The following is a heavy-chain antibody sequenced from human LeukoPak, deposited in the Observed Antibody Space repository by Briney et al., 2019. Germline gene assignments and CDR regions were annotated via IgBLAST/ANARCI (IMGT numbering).Heavy chain of an antibody. J-gene: IGHJ4*02. D-gene: IGHD3-16*01. V-gene: IGHV3-23*01. CDR3: ARDCCGVWGPLGDY. CDR2: ISVRGESI. CDR1: GFIFKNYA. Sequence: PGGSLRLSCAVSGFIFKNYAMAWVRQTPTKGLEWVSTISVRGESIYYADAVEGRFTISRDNSKNMLYLQMNSLRAEDTAVYYCARDCCGVWGPLGDYWGQGTLVTVSS.